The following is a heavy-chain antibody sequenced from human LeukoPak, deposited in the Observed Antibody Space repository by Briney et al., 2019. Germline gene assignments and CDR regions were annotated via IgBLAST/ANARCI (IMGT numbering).Heavy chain of an antibody. CDR1: GFTFSDYY. Sequence: GGSLRLSCAASGFTFSDYYMSWIRQAPGKGLEWVSYISSSGSTIYYADSVKGRFTISRDNSKNTLYLQMNSLRAEDTAVYYCAKEVEMATRGYYWGQGTLVTVSS. V-gene: IGHV3-11*01. D-gene: IGHD5-24*01. CDR3: AKEVEMATRGYY. J-gene: IGHJ4*02. CDR2: ISSSGSTI.